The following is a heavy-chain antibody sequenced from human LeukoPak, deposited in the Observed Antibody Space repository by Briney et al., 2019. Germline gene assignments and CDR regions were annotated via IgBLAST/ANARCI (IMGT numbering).Heavy chain of an antibody. Sequence: PGASLRLSCAASGFTFSSYAMSWVRQAPGKGLEWVSVIYSGGSTYYADSVKGRSTISRDNSKNTLYLQMNSLRAEDTAVYYCAREIAVAGTDYWGQGTLVTVSS. V-gene: IGHV3-66*02. CDR1: GFTFSSYA. CDR3: AREIAVAGTDY. J-gene: IGHJ4*02. CDR2: IYSGGST. D-gene: IGHD6-19*01.